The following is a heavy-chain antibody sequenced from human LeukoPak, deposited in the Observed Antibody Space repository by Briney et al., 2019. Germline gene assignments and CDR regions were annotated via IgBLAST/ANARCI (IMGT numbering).Heavy chain of an antibody. D-gene: IGHD3-10*01. V-gene: IGHV4-59*01. J-gene: IGHJ4*02. CDR2: FYDTRSP. Sequence: PSETLSFTCTVSGGSISLYYWSWIRQPPGKGLEWIGYFYDTRSPKYNPSLERRVTISVDMSRNQFSLNLTSVTAADTAVYYCARHDGSSLPFDYWGQGTLVTVSS. CDR3: ARHDGSSLPFDY. CDR1: GGSISLYY.